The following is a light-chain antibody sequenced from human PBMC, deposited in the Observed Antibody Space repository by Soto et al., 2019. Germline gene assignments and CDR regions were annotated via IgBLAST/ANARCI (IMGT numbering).Light chain of an antibody. J-gene: IGKJ1*01. CDR2: AAS. Sequence: EIIMTRSPATLSVSPLEIASLSCRASQSVSSNLAWYQQKPGQAPRLLIYAASTRATGISTRFSGSGSGTDFTLTISRLEPEDFAVYYCQKYGSSPTFGQGTK. CDR3: QKYGSSPT. CDR1: QSVSSN. V-gene: IGKV3-15*01.